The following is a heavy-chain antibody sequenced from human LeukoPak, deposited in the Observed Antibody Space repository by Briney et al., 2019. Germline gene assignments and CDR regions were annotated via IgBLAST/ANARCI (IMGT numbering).Heavy chain of an antibody. CDR3: VGGGY. J-gene: IGHJ4*02. CDR2: IKQDGSDK. V-gene: IGHV3-7*01. CDR1: GFTFSNYW. Sequence: PGGSLRLSCAASGFTFSNYWMNWVRQAPGKGLEWVANIKQDGSDKYYVDSVKGRFTISRDNTKNSLYLQMNSLRAEDTAVYYCVGGGYWGQGTLVTVSS.